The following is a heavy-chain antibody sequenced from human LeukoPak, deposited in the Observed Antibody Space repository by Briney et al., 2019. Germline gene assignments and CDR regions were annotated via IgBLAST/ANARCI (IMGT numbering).Heavy chain of an antibody. D-gene: IGHD3-9*01. CDR3: AKDSVRYDILTGYYPGYYFDY. CDR2: ISGSGGST. Sequence: GGSLRLSCAASGFTFSSYAMSWVRQAPGKGLEWVSAISGSGGSTYYADSVKGRFTISRDNSKNTLYLQMNSLRAEDTAVYYCAKDSVRYDILTGYYPGYYFDYWGQGTLVTVSP. J-gene: IGHJ4*02. CDR1: GFTFSSYA. V-gene: IGHV3-23*01.